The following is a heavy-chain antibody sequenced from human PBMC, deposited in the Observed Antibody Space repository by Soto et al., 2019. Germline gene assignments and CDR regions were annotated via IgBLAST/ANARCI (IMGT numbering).Heavy chain of an antibody. CDR1: GGSISSGGYY. CDR2: IYYSGST. D-gene: IGHD2-15*01. Sequence: SETLSLTCTVSGGSISSGGYYWSWIRQHPGKGLEWIGYIYYSGSTYYNPSLKSRVTISVDTSKNQFSLKLSSVTAADTAVYYCAGSQGLLPVVYYYYYGMDVWGQGTTVTVSS. J-gene: IGHJ6*02. V-gene: IGHV4-31*02. CDR3: AGSQGLLPVVYYYYYGMDV.